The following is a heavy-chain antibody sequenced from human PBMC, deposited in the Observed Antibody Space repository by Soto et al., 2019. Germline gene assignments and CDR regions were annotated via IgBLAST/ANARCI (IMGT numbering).Heavy chain of an antibody. V-gene: IGHV3-30*01. Sequence: QAQLVESGGGVVQPGGSLRLSCVASGFSLYSYVIHWVRQTPGKGLEWVAVISIDGTRTYYADSVKGRFTVSRDNSKNTQYLQMFGLTIEDTAMYYCVRDLGSSDLDPWGQGTLVTVSS. J-gene: IGHJ5*02. CDR1: GFSLYSYV. D-gene: IGHD6-13*01. CDR3: VRDLGSSDLDP. CDR2: ISIDGTRT.